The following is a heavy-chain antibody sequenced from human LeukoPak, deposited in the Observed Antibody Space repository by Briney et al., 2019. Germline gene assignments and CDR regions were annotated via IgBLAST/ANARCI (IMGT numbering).Heavy chain of an antibody. CDR2: TYSGGTT. CDR3: AKEGGLGYCSTTSCAFAH. J-gene: IGHJ4*02. D-gene: IGHD2-2*01. Sequence: GGSLRLSCAGSGFSVSDNYMTWVRQAPGKGLEWVSVTYSGGTTYYADSVEGRFAISRDSSKNTLYFQMNSLRTEDTAVYYCAKEGGLGYCSTTSCAFAHWGRGTLVTVSS. V-gene: IGHV3-53*01. CDR1: GFSVSDNY.